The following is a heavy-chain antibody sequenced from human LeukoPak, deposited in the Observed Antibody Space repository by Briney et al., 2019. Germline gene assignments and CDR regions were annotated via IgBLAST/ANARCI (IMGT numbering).Heavy chain of an antibody. Sequence: GSSVNVSCKASGYTFTSYYMHWVRQAPGQGPEWMGIINPSGGTTSYAPKFQGRVTMTRDMSTSTVYMELSSLRSEDTAVYYCARVVGYYYSMDVWGKGTTVTVSS. J-gene: IGHJ6*03. CDR2: INPSGGTT. D-gene: IGHD3-16*01. CDR3: ARVVGYYYSMDV. CDR1: GYTFTSYY. V-gene: IGHV1-46*01.